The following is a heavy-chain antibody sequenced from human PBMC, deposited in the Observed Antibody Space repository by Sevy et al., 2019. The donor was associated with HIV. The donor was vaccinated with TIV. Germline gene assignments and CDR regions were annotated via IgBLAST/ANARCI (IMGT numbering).Heavy chain of an antibody. CDR1: GFTFSNAW. Sequence: GGSLRLSCAASGFTFSNAWMNWVRQAPGKGLEWVAVTSYDGSHKYYADSVKGRFTVSRDNSRNILSLEMSSLRRDDTAVYYCARGENDDEFFQYWGQGTLVTVSS. J-gene: IGHJ1*01. CDR2: TSYDGSHK. D-gene: IGHD1-26*01. V-gene: IGHV3-30*03. CDR3: ARGENDDEFFQY.